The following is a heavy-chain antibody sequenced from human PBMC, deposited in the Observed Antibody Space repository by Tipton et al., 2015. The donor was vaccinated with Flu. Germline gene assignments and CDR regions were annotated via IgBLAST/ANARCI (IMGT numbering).Heavy chain of an antibody. CDR1: GFIFSSHG. J-gene: IGHJ4*02. CDR3: AEVGSGWYGVEY. D-gene: IGHD6-19*01. V-gene: IGHV3-30*02. Sequence: GSLRLSCAASGFIFSSHGMHWVRQAPGKGLEWVAFIRYDGSNKYHADSVKGRFTISRDNPKHTLYMQMNSLRAEDTAVYYCAEVGSGWYGVEYWGQGTLVTVSS. CDR2: IRYDGSNK.